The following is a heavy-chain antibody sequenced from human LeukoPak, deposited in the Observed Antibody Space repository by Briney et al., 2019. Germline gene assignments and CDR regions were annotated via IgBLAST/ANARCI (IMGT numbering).Heavy chain of an antibody. CDR1: GYSFTGYW. CDR3: ARQRLGPNDY. Sequence: GESLKISCKCSGYSFTGYWVAWVRQMPGKGLEWMGIVYPGDSDTRYSPSFQGQVTISADKSISTAYLQWSSLKASDTAMYYCARQRLGPNDYWGQGTLVTVSS. CDR2: VYPGDSDT. D-gene: IGHD3-16*01. V-gene: IGHV5-51*01. J-gene: IGHJ4*02.